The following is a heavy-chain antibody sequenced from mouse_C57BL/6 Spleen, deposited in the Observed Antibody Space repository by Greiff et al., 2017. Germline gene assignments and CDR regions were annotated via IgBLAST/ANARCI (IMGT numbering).Heavy chain of an antibody. D-gene: IGHD1-1*02. CDR3: ARNWWDEGYYAMDY. CDR2: IWSGGST. CDR1: GFSLTSYG. J-gene: IGHJ4*01. Sequence: QVHVKQSGPGLVQPSQSLSITCTVSGFSLTSYGVHWVRQSPGKGLEWLGVIWSGGSTDYNAAFISRLSISKDNSKSQVFFKMNSLQADDTAIYYCARNWWDEGYYAMDYWGQGTSVTVSS. V-gene: IGHV2-2*01.